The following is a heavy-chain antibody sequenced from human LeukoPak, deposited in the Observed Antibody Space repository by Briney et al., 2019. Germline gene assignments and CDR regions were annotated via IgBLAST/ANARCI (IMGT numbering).Heavy chain of an antibody. Sequence: GGSLRLSCAASGFTFSSYAMHWVRQAPGKGLEWVAVISYDGSNKYYADPVKGRFTISRDNSKNTLYLQMNSLRAEDTAVYYCARDGLSGWYYFDYWGQGTLVTVSS. D-gene: IGHD6-19*01. J-gene: IGHJ4*02. CDR2: ISYDGSNK. V-gene: IGHV3-30-3*01. CDR1: GFTFSSYA. CDR3: ARDGLSGWYYFDY.